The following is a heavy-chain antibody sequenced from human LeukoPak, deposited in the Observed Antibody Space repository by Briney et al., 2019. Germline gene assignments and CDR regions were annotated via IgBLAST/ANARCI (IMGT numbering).Heavy chain of an antibody. Sequence: PGGSLRLSCAASGFTFSSYGMHWVRQAPGKGLEWVAFIRYDGSNKYYADSVKGRFTISRDNSKNTLYLQMNSLRAEDTAVYYCAKDGKIAAAGDYWGQGTLVTVSS. CDR2: IRYDGSNK. CDR3: AKDGKIAAAGDY. D-gene: IGHD6-13*01. V-gene: IGHV3-30*02. CDR1: GFTFSSYG. J-gene: IGHJ4*02.